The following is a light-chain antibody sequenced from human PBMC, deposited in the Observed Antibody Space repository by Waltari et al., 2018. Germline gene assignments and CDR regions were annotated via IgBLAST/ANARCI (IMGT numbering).Light chain of an antibody. V-gene: IGKV4-1*01. CDR3: QQYYSPPLT. CDR2: WAS. CDR1: PTILSSSNNKNA. J-gene: IGKJ4*01. Sequence: DIVMTQSPDSLAVSLGERATIHCKASPTILSSSNNKNALAWYQQKPGHPPKLLIYWASTRTSGVPDRFSGRGSETDFTLTISRLQADDVAVYYCQQYYSPPLTFGGGTKVEIK.